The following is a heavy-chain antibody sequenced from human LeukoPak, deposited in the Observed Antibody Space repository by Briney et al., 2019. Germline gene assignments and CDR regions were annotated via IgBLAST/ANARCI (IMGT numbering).Heavy chain of an antibody. CDR1: GGSISSGGYY. V-gene: IGHV4-31*03. Sequence: SETLSLTCTVSGGSISSGGYYWSWIRQHPGKGLEWIGYIYYSGSTYYNPSLKSRVTISVDTSKNQFSLKLGSVTAADTAVYYCAAQDVSWFDPWGQGTLVTVSS. D-gene: IGHD2-15*01. J-gene: IGHJ5*02. CDR2: IYYSGST. CDR3: AAQDVSWFDP.